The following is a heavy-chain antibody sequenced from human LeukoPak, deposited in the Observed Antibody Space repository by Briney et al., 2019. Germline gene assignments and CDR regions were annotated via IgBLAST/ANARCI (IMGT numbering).Heavy chain of an antibody. CDR3: AKDLSSSSSGKFVS. CDR2: IWYDGSNK. Sequence: GGSLRLSCAASGFTFSSYGMHWVRQAPGKGLEWVAVIWYDGSNKYYADSVKGRFTISRDNSKNTLYLQMNSLRAEDTAVYYCAKDLSSSSSGKFVSWGQGTLVTVSS. D-gene: IGHD6-6*01. CDR1: GFTFSSYG. V-gene: IGHV3-33*06. J-gene: IGHJ4*02.